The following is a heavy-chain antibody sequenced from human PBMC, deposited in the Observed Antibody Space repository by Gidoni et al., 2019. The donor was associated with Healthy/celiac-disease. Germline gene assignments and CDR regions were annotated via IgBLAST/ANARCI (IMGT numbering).Heavy chain of an antibody. CDR1: GYRFTSYW. CDR3: ARQPYSGSYGGGWFDP. D-gene: IGHD1-26*01. V-gene: IGHV5-51*01. CDR2: IYPGDSDT. Sequence: EVQLVQSGAEVKQPGESLKISCKGSGYRFTSYWIGWVRQMPGKGLEWMGIIYPGDSDTRYSPSFQGQVTISADKSISTAYLQWSSLKASDTAMYYCARQPYSGSYGGGWFDPWGQGTLVTVSS. J-gene: IGHJ5*02.